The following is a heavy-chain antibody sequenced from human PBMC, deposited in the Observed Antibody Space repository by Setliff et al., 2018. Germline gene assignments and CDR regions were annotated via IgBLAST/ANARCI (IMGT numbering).Heavy chain of an antibody. CDR2: INNYSFKT. D-gene: IGHD6-6*01. CDR3: LRDRPYSNSPEDAFDI. CDR1: GYTFTNYG. Sequence: ASVKVSCKTSGYTFTNYGITWVRQAPGQGLEWMGWINNYSFKTNYPQKFLGRVAVTTDTSTGTAYMELGSLTSDDTAVYYCLRDRPYSNSPEDAFDIWGQGTMVTVSS. J-gene: IGHJ3*02. V-gene: IGHV1-18*01.